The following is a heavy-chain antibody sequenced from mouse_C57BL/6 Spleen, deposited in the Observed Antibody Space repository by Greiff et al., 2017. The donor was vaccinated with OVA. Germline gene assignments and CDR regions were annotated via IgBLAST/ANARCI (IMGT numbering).Heavy chain of an antibody. CDR3: AREDYYGSSPYYFDY. V-gene: IGHV1-20*01. CDR2: INPYNGDT. J-gene: IGHJ2*01. Sequence: VQLKQSGPELVKPGDSVKISCQASGYSFTGYFMNWVMQSHGKSLEWIGRINPYNGDTFSNQKFKGKGTLTVDKSSSTAHRELRSLTSEDSAVYYCAREDYYGSSPYYFDYWGQGTTLTVSS. CDR1: GYSFTGYF. D-gene: IGHD1-1*01.